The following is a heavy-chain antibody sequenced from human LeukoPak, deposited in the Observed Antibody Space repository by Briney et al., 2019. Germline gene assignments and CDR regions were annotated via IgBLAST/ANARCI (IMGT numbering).Heavy chain of an antibody. CDR1: GYTFTGYF. Sequence: ASVKVSCKASGYTFTGYFMYWVRQAPGQGLEWMGWINHNSGGTNYAQKFQGRVTMTRDTSIGTAYMELNRLRSDDTAVYYCARGSYDSSDFEYFHHWGQGTLVTVSS. V-gene: IGHV1-2*02. D-gene: IGHD3-22*01. J-gene: IGHJ1*01. CDR2: INHNSGGT. CDR3: ARGSYDSSDFEYFHH.